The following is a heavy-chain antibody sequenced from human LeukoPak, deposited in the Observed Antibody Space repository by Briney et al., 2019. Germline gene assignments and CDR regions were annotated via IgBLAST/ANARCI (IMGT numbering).Heavy chain of an antibody. D-gene: IGHD1-26*01. CDR3: ARGWTGGSYYYYYYMDV. CDR2: IYYSGST. J-gene: IGHJ6*03. CDR1: GGSISSYY. Sequence: PSETLSLTCTVSGGSISSYYWSWIRQPPGKGLEWIGYIYYSGSTNYNPSLKSRVTISVDTSKNQFSLKLSSVTAADTAVYYCARGWTGGSYYYYYYMDVWGKGTTVTVSS. V-gene: IGHV4-59*01.